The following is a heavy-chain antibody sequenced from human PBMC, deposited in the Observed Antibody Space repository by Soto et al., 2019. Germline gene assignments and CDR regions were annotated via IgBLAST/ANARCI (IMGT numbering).Heavy chain of an antibody. V-gene: IGHV3-15*01. CDR3: TTAGAYYYDSTAPQGNWFDP. CDR2: IKSKTDGGTT. D-gene: IGHD3-22*01. Sequence: GGSLRLSCAASGFTFSNAWMSWVRQAPGKGLEWVGRIKSKTDGGTTDYAAPVKGRFTISRDDSKNTLYLQMNSLKTEDTAVYYCTTAGAYYYDSTAPQGNWFDPWGQGTLVTVSS. CDR1: GFTFSNAW. J-gene: IGHJ5*02.